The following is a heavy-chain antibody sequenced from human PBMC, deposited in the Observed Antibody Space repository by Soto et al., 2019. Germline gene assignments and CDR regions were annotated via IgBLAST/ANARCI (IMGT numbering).Heavy chain of an antibody. CDR2: FYYSGST. D-gene: IGHD3-3*01. CDR3: AKADFWSGFYAFEL. J-gene: IGHJ6*02. Sequence: SETLSLTCSVSGDSIRFYYWNWIRQTPDKGLEWIGYFYYSGSTNYNPSLNLRVTMSADTPKDQVSLRLTSVTAADTAIYYCAKADFWSGFYAFELWGQGTTVT. V-gene: IGHV4-59*01. CDR1: GDSIRFYY.